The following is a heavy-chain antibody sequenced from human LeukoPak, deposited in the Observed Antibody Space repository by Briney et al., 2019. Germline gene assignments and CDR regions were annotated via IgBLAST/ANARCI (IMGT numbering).Heavy chain of an antibody. CDR3: AKGSVNYDILTGSYFDY. CDR2: IGGSGENT. Sequence: GGSLGLSCAASGFTFNTYAMNWVRQAPGKGLEWVSSIGGSGENTYYADSVKGRFTISRDNSKNTLSLQMNSLRAEDTAVYYCAKGSVNYDILTGSYFDYWGQGTLVTVSS. D-gene: IGHD3-9*01. J-gene: IGHJ4*02. V-gene: IGHV3-23*01. CDR1: GFTFNTYA.